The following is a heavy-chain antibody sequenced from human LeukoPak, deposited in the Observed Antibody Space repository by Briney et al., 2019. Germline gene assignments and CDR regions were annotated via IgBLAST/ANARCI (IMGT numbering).Heavy chain of an antibody. CDR3: ARDGSSGVVVPAALSYYGMDV. D-gene: IGHD2-2*01. J-gene: IGHJ6*04. CDR2: IRSRTYAGTT. Sequence: GGSLRLSCTASGFTFGNHAMSWVRQAPGKGLEWVGFIRSRTYAGTTEYAASVKGRFTISRDDSKSIAYLQMNSLRGEETAVYYCARDGSSGVVVPAALSYYGMDVWGKGTTVTVSS. V-gene: IGHV3-49*04. CDR1: GFTFGNHA.